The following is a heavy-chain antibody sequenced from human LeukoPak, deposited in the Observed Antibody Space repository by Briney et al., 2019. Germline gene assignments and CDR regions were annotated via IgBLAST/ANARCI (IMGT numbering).Heavy chain of an antibody. J-gene: IGHJ4*02. CDR2: ISGSGGTT. V-gene: IGHV3-23*01. Sequence: PGGSLRLSCAASGFTFSTYAMSWFRQAPGKGLDWVSEISGSGGTTFYADSVKGRFTISRDNSKNTLYLQMNSLRVEDTAVYYCAKGGDIPKVINDYWGQGTLVTVSS. CDR3: AKGGDIPKVINDY. CDR1: GFTFSTYA. D-gene: IGHD5-18*01.